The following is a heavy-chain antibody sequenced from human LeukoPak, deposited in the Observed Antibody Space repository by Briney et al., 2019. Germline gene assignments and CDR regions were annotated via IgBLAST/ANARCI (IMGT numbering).Heavy chain of an antibody. CDR2: ISGSGGST. D-gene: IGHD2-15*01. V-gene: IGHV3-23*01. CDR1: GFTFSSYA. Sequence: AGSLRLSCAASGFTFSSYAMSWVRQAPGKGLERVSAISGSGGSTYYADSVKGRLTISRDNSTNTLYLQMNSLRAADTAALYCAKSMGRVVVAGTSWGDVGGQGTRVSVSS. J-gene: IGHJ6*02. CDR3: AKSMGRVVVAGTSWGDV.